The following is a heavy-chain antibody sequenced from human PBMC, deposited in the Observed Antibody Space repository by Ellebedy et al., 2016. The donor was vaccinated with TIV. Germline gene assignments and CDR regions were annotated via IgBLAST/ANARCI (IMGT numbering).Heavy chain of an antibody. CDR2: IKEDVSEK. D-gene: IGHD4-23*01. CDR1: GFTFRTYW. Sequence: GESLKISCAASGFTFRTYWMSWVRQAPGKGLESVANIKEDVSEKHYVDSVEGRFAISRDNAKNSLYLQMNSLRAEDTAVYYCARGGNHFFGHWGQGNVVTVSS. CDR3: ARGGNHFFGH. V-gene: IGHV3-7*03. J-gene: IGHJ4*02.